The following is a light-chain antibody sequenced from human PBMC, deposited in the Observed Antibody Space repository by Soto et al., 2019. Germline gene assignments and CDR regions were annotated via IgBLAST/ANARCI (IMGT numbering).Light chain of an antibody. V-gene: IGKV1-12*01. Sequence: DIQMTQSPSSVAASVGDRVTITCRASQGISNWVAWYQQQPGKAPKLLIYGASSLQSGVPSRFSGGGSGTHFTLIISSLQPEEFANYSCQETNTFLPLTFGGGPNVQL. CDR1: QGISNW. CDR2: GAS. CDR3: QETNTFLPLT. J-gene: IGKJ4*01.